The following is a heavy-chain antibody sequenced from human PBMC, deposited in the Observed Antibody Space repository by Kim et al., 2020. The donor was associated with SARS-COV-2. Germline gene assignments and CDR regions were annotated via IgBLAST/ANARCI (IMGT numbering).Heavy chain of an antibody. J-gene: IGHJ4*02. V-gene: IGHV3-74*01. CDR3: TRGPF. CDR2: TDGTTT. Sequence: TDGTTTLYADSVKGRFTISRDNSKNTLYLQRTGRRADDTGVYYCTRGPFWGQGTLVTVSS.